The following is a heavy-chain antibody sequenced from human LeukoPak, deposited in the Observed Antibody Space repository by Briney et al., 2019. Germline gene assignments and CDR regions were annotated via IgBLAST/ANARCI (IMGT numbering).Heavy chain of an antibody. CDR2: IRYDGSKK. V-gene: IGHV3-30*02. D-gene: IGHD3-10*01. CDR1: GFTFSSYG. Sequence: PGGSLRLSCAASGFTFSSYGMHWVRQAPGKGLEWVAFIRYDGSKKYYADSVKGRFTISRDDSKNTLYLQMNSLRAEDTAVYYCAKVRENEFGEFDYWGQGTLVTVSS. J-gene: IGHJ4*02. CDR3: AKVRENEFGEFDY.